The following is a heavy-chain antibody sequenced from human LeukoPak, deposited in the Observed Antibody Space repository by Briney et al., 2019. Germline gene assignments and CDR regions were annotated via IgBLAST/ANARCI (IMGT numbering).Heavy chain of an antibody. J-gene: IGHJ5*02. CDR1: GYTFTSYG. CDR3: ARDIKRSRARWENLGFDP. V-gene: IGHV1-18*01. CDR2: ISVYNGNT. Sequence: ASVKVSCKASGYTFTSYGISWVRQAPGQGLEWMGWISVYNGNTNYAQKFQDRVTMTTDTSTSTAYMELRSLRSDDTAVYYCARDIKRSRARWENLGFDPWGQGTLVTVSS. D-gene: IGHD1-14*01.